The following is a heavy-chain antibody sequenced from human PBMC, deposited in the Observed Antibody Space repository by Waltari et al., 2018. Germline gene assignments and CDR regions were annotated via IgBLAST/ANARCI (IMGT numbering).Heavy chain of an antibody. J-gene: IGHJ1*01. CDR3: ARGEVGGSDGHFQH. Sequence: EVQLVESGGGLIQPGGSLRLSCAASGFTVSSNYMSWVRQAPGKGLEWVSVIYSGCSPYYADSVKGRFTISRDNSKNTLYLQMNSLRAEDTAVYYCARGEVGGSDGHFQHWGQGTLVTVSS. CDR2: IYSGCSP. V-gene: IGHV3-53*01. D-gene: IGHD1-26*01. CDR1: GFTVSSNY.